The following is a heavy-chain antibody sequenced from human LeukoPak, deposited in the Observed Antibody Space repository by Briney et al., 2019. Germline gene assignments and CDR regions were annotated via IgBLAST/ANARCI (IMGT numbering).Heavy chain of an antibody. Sequence: GRSLRLSCTASGFTFGDYAMSWFRQAPGKGLEWVGFIRSKAYGGTTGYAASVKGRFTISRDDSKSIAYLQMNSLKTEDTAVYYCTRANDFWSGYYPDAFDIWGQGTMVTVSS. V-gene: IGHV3-49*03. D-gene: IGHD3-3*01. CDR2: IRSKAYGGTT. CDR1: GFTFGDYA. J-gene: IGHJ3*02. CDR3: TRANDFWSGYYPDAFDI.